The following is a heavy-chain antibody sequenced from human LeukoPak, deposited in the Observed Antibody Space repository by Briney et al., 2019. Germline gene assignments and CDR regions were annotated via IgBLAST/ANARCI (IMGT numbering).Heavy chain of an antibody. CDR2: IYPGDSDT. V-gene: IGHV5-51*01. J-gene: IGHJ4*02. CDR1: GYSFTNYW. D-gene: IGHD4-17*01. CDR3: ARLLNTVHY. Sequence: PGGFLRLSCQGSGYSFTNYWIAWVRQMPGKGLEWMGIIYPGDSDTRYSPSFQGQVTISADKSISTAYLQWSSLKASDTAMYYCARLLNTVHYWGQGTLVTVSS.